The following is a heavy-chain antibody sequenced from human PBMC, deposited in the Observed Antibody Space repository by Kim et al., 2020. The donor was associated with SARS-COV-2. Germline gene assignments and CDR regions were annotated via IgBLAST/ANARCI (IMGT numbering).Heavy chain of an antibody. V-gene: IGHV3-11*06. Sequence: VKGRFTISRDNAKNSLYLQMNSLRAEDTAVYYCARDNKLRIAAAANWFDPWGQGTLVTVSS. J-gene: IGHJ5*02. CDR3: ARDNKLRIAAAANWFDP. D-gene: IGHD6-13*01.